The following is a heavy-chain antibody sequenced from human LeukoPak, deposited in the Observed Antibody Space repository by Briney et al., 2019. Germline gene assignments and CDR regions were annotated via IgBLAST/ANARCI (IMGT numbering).Heavy chain of an antibody. D-gene: IGHD6-19*01. CDR2: ISGSGSGGST. Sequence: GGSLRLSCAASGFTFSSSALSWVRQAPGKGLEWVSNISGSGSGGSTYYADSVKGRFTISRDNSKNTLYLQMNSLRAEDTAVYYCAKDQDLSGGWFWDVRYFDYWGQGTLVTVSS. V-gene: IGHV3-23*01. CDR1: GFTFSSSA. J-gene: IGHJ4*02. CDR3: AKDQDLSGGWFWDVRYFDY.